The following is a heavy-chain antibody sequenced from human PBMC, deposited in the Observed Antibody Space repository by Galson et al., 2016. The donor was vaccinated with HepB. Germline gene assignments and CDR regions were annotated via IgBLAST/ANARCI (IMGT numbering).Heavy chain of an antibody. CDR1: GYTFGNYG. Sequence: SVKVSCKASGYTFGNYGISWVRQAPGQGLEWMAWISAYNGNSNTDYAQKFQGRVSMTTGPSTSTAYMELTSLKSDDTAVYYCARDFCSGGSCSPPLGYWGQGTLVTVSS. J-gene: IGHJ4*02. V-gene: IGHV1-18*01. CDR2: ISAYNGNSNT. CDR3: ARDFCSGGSCSPPLGY. D-gene: IGHD2-15*01.